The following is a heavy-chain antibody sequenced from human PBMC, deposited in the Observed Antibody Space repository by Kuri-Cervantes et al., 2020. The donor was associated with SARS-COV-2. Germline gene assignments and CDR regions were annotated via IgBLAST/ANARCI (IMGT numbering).Heavy chain of an antibody. D-gene: IGHD4-11*01. CDR1: GFTFSSYA. CDR3: TSLSTVAPFDY. Sequence: GGSLRLSCAASGFTFSSYAMHWVRQAPGRGLEWVAVISYDGSNKYYADSVKGRFTISRDNSKNTLYLQMNSLRAEDTAVYYCTSLSTVAPFDYWGQGTLVTVSS. CDR2: ISYDGSNK. V-gene: IGHV3-30*04. J-gene: IGHJ4*02.